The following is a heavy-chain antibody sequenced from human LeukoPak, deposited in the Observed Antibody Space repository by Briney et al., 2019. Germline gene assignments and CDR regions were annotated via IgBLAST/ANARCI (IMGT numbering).Heavy chain of an antibody. CDR2: ISAYNGNT. Sequence: RASVKVSCKASGGTFSSYAISWVRQAPGQGLEWMGWISAYNGNTNYAQKLQGRVTMTTDTSTSTAYMELRSLRSDDTAVYYCARGPSYGSSPFDYWGQGTLVTVSS. J-gene: IGHJ4*02. D-gene: IGHD5-18*01. CDR3: ARGPSYGSSPFDY. V-gene: IGHV1-18*01. CDR1: GGTFSSYA.